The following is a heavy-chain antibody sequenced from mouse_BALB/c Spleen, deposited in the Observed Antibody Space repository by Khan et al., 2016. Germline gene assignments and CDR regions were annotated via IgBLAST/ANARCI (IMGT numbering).Heavy chain of an antibody. J-gene: IGHJ2*01. Sequence: QVTLKESGPGILQPSQTLSLTCSFSGFSLSTSGMGVSWIRQPSGKGLEWLTHIYWDDDKRYNPSLKSRFTISKDTSSNQVFLKITSVDTADAATYFCARRGGDYFDYWGQGTTLTVSS. CDR3: ARRGGDYFDY. CDR1: GFSLSTSGMG. CDR2: IYWDDDK. V-gene: IGHV8-12*01.